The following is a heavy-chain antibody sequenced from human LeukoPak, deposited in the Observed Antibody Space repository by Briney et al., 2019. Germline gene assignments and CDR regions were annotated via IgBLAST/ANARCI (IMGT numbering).Heavy chain of an antibody. J-gene: IGHJ4*02. D-gene: IGHD3-22*01. CDR1: GYTFTGYY. CDR2: INPNSGGT. Sequence: ASVKVSCKASGYTFTGYYTHWVRQAPGQGLEWMGRINPNSGGTNYAQKFQGRVTMTRDTSISTAYMELSRLRSDDTAVYYCARDSRLRGSYYDSSGYLGYWGQGTLVTVSS. CDR3: ARDSRLRGSYYDSSGYLGY. V-gene: IGHV1-2*06.